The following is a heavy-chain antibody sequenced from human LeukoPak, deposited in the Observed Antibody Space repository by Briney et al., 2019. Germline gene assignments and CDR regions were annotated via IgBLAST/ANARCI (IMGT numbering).Heavy chain of an antibody. CDR2: IYYSGST. D-gene: IGHD1-26*01. J-gene: IGHJ4*02. CDR3: ARVIVGATFDY. V-gene: IGHV4-30-4*08. CDR1: GGSISSGDYY. Sequence: TSETLSLTCTVSGGSISSGDYYWSWIRQPPGKGLEWIGYIYYSGSTYYNPSLKSRVTISVDTSKNQFSLKLSSVTAVDTAVYYCARVIVGATFDYWGQGTLVTVSS.